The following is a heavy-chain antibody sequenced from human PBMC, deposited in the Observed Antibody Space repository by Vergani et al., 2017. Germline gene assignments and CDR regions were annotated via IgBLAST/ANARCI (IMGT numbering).Heavy chain of an antibody. CDR2: INTKTGNP. CDR1: GYTFTSYA. V-gene: IGHV7-4-1*02. D-gene: IGHD3-10*01. J-gene: IGHJ3*02. CDR3: ARDLTYYDGSGSYWSAFDI. Sequence: QVQLVQSGSELKKPGASVKVSCKASGYTFTSYAMNWVRQAPGQGLEWMGWINTKTGNPTYAQGFTGRFVFSLDTSVSTAYLQISSLKAEDTAVYYCARDLTYYDGSGSYWSAFDIWGQGTMVTVSS.